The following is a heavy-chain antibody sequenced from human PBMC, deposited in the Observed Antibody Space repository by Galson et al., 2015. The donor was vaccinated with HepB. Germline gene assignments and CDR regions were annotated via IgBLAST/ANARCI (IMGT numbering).Heavy chain of an antibody. Sequence: SCKASGFTFSSYGMHWVRQAPGKGLEWVAVIWYDGSNKYYADSVKGRFTTSRDNSKNTLCLQMNSLRAEDTAVYYCAREYYYDSSGAFDYWGQGTLVTVSS. CDR1: GFTFSSYG. D-gene: IGHD3-22*01. J-gene: IGHJ4*02. CDR3: AREYYYDSSGAFDY. CDR2: IWYDGSNK. V-gene: IGHV3-33*01.